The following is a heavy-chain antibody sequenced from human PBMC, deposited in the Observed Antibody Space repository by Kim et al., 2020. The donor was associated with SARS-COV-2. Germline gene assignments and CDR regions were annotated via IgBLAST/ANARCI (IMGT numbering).Heavy chain of an antibody. Sequence: GGSLRLSCAASGFTVSSNYMSWVRQAPGKGLEWVSVIYSGGSTYYADSAKGRFTISRDNSKNTLYLQMNSLRAEDTAVYYCARGGSSGWKGHDAFDIWGQGTMVTVSS. J-gene: IGHJ3*02. D-gene: IGHD6-19*01. CDR2: IYSGGST. V-gene: IGHV3-53*01. CDR3: ARGGSSGWKGHDAFDI. CDR1: GFTVSSNY.